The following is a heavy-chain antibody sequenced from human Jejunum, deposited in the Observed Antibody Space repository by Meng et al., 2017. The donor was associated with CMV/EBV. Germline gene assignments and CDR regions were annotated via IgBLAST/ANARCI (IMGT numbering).Heavy chain of an antibody. CDR1: RTSQVA. J-gene: IGHJ4*02. Sequence: RTSQVAVGWIRPPPGKALEWLALIYWDDDKRYSPSLRSRLTISKDTSKNQVFLTITDMDAVDTATYYCAHRPEGSLNDWNRADFDYWGQGVLVTVSS. D-gene: IGHD1-1*01. CDR2: IYWDDDK. CDR3: AHRPEGSLNDWNRADFDY. V-gene: IGHV2-5*02.